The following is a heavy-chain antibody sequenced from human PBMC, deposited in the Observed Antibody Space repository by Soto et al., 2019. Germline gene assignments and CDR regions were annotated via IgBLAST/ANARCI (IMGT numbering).Heavy chain of an antibody. CDR3: ARESASKTGLALDL. CDR2: IIPMFGTA. V-gene: IGHV1-69*18. D-gene: IGHD3-16*01. Sequence: QGPLVQSGAEVKKPGSSVKVSCKASGDTFRNYAIDWVRQAPGQGLGWMGSIIPMFGTANYAQKFQARVTITADGATTTAFMELISVTSEDTAVYYCARESASKTGLALDLWGQGTLITVSS. J-gene: IGHJ5*02. CDR1: GDTFRNYA.